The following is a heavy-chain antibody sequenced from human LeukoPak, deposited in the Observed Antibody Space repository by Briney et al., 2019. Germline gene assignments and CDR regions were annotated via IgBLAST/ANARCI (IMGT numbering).Heavy chain of an antibody. D-gene: IGHD1-26*01. CDR1: GFRFNVQT. J-gene: IGHJ4*02. CDR3: VKGGATRGRFEN. Sequence: PGGSLRLSCVASGFRFNVQTMSWIRQAPGKGLDWVASMKEDGSEIRYVDSVKGRFTISRDNSKNSLFLQMNSLRVDDTGVYRCVKGGATRGRFENWGQGNLVTVSS. CDR2: MKEDGSEI. V-gene: IGHV3-7*01.